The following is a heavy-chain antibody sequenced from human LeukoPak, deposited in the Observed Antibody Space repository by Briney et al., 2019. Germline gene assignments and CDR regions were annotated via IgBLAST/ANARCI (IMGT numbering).Heavy chain of an antibody. CDR3: ARSLRFLDGGIRGGSWFDP. D-gene: IGHD3-3*01. Sequence: SETLSLTCAVYGGSFSGYYWSWIRQPPGKGLEWIGEINHSGSTNYNPSLKSRVTISVDTSKNQFSLKLSSVTAADTAVYYCARSLRFLDGGIRGGSWFDPWGQGTLVTVSS. CDR1: GGSFSGYY. V-gene: IGHV4-34*01. CDR2: INHSGST. J-gene: IGHJ5*02.